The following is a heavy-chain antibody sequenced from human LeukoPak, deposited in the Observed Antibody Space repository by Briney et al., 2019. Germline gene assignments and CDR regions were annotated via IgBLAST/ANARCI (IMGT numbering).Heavy chain of an antibody. V-gene: IGHV4-31*03. CDR2: IYYSGST. CDR1: GGSISSGGYY. J-gene: IGHJ5*02. D-gene: IGHD3-22*01. Sequence: SQTLSLTCTVSGGSISSGGYYWSWIRQHPGKGLEWIGYIYYSGSTHYNPSLQSRVSISVDTSKNQFSLKLSSVTAADTAVYYCARGYFYLPMIVVATRNWFDPWGQGTLVTVSS. CDR3: ARGYFYLPMIVVATRNWFDP.